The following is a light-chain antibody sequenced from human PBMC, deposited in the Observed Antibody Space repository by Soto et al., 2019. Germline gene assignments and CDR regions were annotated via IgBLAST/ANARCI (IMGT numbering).Light chain of an antibody. V-gene: IGLV1-40*01. CDR2: GNS. Sequence: QSVLTQPPSVSGAPGQRVTISCTGSSSNIGAGYDVHWYQQLPGTAPKLLIYGNSNRPSGVPDRFSGSKSGTSASLAITGLQAEDEADYYCQSYDSLWVFGGGTKLTVL. CDR1: SSNIGAGYD. J-gene: IGLJ2*01. CDR3: QSYDSLWV.